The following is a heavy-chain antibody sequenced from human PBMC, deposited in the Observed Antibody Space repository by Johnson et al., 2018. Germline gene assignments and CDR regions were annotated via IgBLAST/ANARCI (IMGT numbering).Heavy chain of an antibody. CDR1: GFTFSTYA. D-gene: IGHD3-22*01. J-gene: IGHJ1*01. CDR2: ISRNGDST. Sequence: VQLVQSGGGLVQPGGSLRLSCAASGFTFSTYAMHWVRQAPGKGLEYVSTISRNGDSTYYANAVKGRFTISRDNSKNTLYLQMASLRAEDMAVYYCARDTSGYSYEYIQYWGQGNLVTVSS. V-gene: IGHV3-64*01. CDR3: ARDTSGYSYEYIQY.